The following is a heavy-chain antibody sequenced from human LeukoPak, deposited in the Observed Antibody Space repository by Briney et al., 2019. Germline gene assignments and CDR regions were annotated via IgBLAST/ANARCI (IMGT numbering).Heavy chain of an antibody. CDR1: GDSISSSSYY. V-gene: IGHV4-39*02. CDR2: IYYSGTT. D-gene: IGHD6-19*01. CDR3: ARGTLYSGWSYYFDY. J-gene: IGHJ4*02. Sequence: PSETLSLTCTVSGDSISSSSYYWGWIRQPPGKGLEWIGSIYYSGTTYYNPSLSSRVTISVDTSKNHFSLRLSSVTAADTAMYYCARGTLYSGWSYYFDYWGQGSQVTASS.